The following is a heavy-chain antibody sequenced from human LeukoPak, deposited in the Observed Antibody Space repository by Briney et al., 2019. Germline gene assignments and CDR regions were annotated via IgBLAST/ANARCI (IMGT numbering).Heavy chain of an antibody. CDR1: GFTFSNYW. J-gene: IGHJ5*02. V-gene: IGHV3-74*01. D-gene: IGHD1-26*01. CDR3: AGDDSGSYARFDP. CDR2: INSDGINT. Sequence: PGGSLRLSCAASGFTFSNYWMHWVRQAPGKGLVWVSRINSDGINTSYADSVKGRFTISRDNAKNSVDLQMNSLRVEDTAVYYCAGDDSGSYARFDPWGQGTLVTVSS.